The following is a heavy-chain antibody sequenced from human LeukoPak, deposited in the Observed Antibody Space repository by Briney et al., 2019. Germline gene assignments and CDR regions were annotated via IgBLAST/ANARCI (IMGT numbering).Heavy chain of an antibody. CDR1: GFTFSDYY. CDR3: ARDGTHGDYEDY. Sequence: PGGSLRLSCAASGFTFSDYYMSWVRQARGKGLEWISYISSSGGTIYYADSVVGRFTISRDNARNSLFLQMNSLRVEDTAVYYCARDGTHGDYEDYWGQGTLVTVSS. CDR2: ISSSGGTI. J-gene: IGHJ4*02. D-gene: IGHD4-17*01. V-gene: IGHV3-11*01.